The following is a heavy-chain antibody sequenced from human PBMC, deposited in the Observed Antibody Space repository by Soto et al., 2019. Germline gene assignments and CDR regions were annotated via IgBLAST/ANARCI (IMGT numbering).Heavy chain of an antibody. CDR3: ARIRVIAGKYFDY. Sequence: TSVKVSCEASGYSFTNYAIHWVRQAPGQRLEWMGWINTGNGNTKSSQRFQGRVTISRDTSASTAYMDLSSLRSEDTAVYYCARIRVIAGKYFDYWGQGTLVTVSS. CDR2: INTGNGNT. V-gene: IGHV1-3*04. CDR1: GYSFTNYA. D-gene: IGHD2-15*01. J-gene: IGHJ4*02.